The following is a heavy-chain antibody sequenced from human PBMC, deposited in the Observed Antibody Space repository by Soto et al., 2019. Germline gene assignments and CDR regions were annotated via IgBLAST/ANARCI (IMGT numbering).Heavy chain of an antibody. J-gene: IGHJ5*02. V-gene: IGHV3-74*01. CDR1: GFTFSGYW. CDR2: IRSDVSIT. CDR3: ARSDWFAP. Sequence: GGSLRLSCAASGFTFSGYWMHWVRQAPGKGLVWVSRIRSDVSITSYADSVKGRFTISRDNARNTLYLQMNSLRAEDTAVYYCARSDWFAPWGPGTLVRVSS.